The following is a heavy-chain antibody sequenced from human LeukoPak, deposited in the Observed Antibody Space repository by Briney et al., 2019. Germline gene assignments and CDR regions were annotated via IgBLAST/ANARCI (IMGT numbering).Heavy chain of an antibody. CDR2: ISSSSSYT. Sequence: GGSLRLSCAASGFTFSNYYMSWIRKAPGKGLEWVSYISSSSSYTNNADSVKGRFTISRDNAKNSLYLQMHSLRAEDTAVYYCARTGRDPPYSSSWYPFGYYGMDVWGQGTTVTVSS. V-gene: IGHV3-11*03. J-gene: IGHJ6*02. D-gene: IGHD6-13*01. CDR1: GFTFSNYY. CDR3: ARTGRDPPYSSSWYPFGYYGMDV.